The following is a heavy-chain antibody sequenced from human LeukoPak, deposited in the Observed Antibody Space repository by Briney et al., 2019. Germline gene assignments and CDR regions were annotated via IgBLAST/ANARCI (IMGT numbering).Heavy chain of an antibody. CDR2: IWYDGSNK. CDR3: AREAGYCSGGSCDGHMDY. CDR1: GFTSSSYG. V-gene: IGHV3-33*01. Sequence: GGPLRLSCAASGFTSSSYGMHWVRQAPGKGLEWVAVIWYDGSNKYYADSAKGRFTISRDNSKNTLYLQMNSLRAEDTAVYYCAREAGYCSGGSCDGHMDYWGQGTLVTVSS. J-gene: IGHJ4*02. D-gene: IGHD2-15*01.